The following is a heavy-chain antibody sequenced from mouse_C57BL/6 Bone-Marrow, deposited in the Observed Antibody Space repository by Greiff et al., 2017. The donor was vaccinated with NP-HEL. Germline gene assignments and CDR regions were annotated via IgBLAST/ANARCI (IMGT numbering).Heavy chain of an antibody. Sequence: QVQLQQPGTELVKPGASVKLSCKASGYTFTSYWMHWVKQRPGQGLEWIGNINPSNGGTNYNEKFKSKATLTVDKSSSTAYMQLSSLTSEDSAVYYRARWGPIYYGNYSYAMDYWGQGTSVTVSS. V-gene: IGHV1-53*01. D-gene: IGHD2-1*01. J-gene: IGHJ4*01. CDR3: ARWGPIYYGNYSYAMDY. CDR1: GYTFTSYW. CDR2: INPSNGGT.